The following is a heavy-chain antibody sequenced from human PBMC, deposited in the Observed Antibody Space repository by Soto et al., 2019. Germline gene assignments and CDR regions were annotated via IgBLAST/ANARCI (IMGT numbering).Heavy chain of an antibody. D-gene: IGHD3-22*01. CDR2: IIPIFGTA. CDR3: AREPDSYDSSGYYFDY. J-gene: IGHJ4*02. V-gene: IGHV1-69*13. Sequence: SVKVSCKASGGTFSSYAISWVRQAPGQGLEWMGGIIPIFGTANYAQKFQGRVTITADESTSTAYMEPSSLRSEDTAVYYCAREPDSYDSSGYYFDYWGQGTLVTVSS. CDR1: GGTFSSYA.